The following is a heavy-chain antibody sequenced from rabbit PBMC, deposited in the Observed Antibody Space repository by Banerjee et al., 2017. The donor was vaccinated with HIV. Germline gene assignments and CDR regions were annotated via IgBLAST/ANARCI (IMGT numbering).Heavy chain of an antibody. Sequence: QSLEESGGDLVKPEGSLTLTCTASGFSFSSGYDMCWVRQAPGKGLEWIACISASSTGNAWYASWANGRFTISKTSSTTVTLQMTSLTAADTATYFCARDTSSFSSYGMDLWGQGTLVTVS. D-gene: IGHD1-1*01. CDR1: GFSFSSGYD. CDR2: ISASSTGNA. CDR3: ARDTSSFSSYGMDL. V-gene: IGHV1S40*01. J-gene: IGHJ6*01.